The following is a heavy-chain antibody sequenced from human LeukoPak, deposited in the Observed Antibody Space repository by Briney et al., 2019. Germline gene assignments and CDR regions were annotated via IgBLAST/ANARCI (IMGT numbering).Heavy chain of an antibody. Sequence: GESLKISCRGSGYSFTSHWIGWVRQMPGKGLEWMAIIYAGDSGTRISPSFQGQVTISADKSISTAYLQWSSLKASDTAIYYCTRHIAAAGPDYWGQGTLVTVSS. CDR2: IYAGDSGT. CDR3: TRHIAAAGPDY. J-gene: IGHJ4*02. V-gene: IGHV5-51*01. CDR1: GYSFTSHW. D-gene: IGHD6-13*01.